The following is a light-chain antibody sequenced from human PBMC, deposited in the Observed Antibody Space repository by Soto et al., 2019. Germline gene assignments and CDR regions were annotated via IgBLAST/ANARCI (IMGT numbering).Light chain of an antibody. CDR1: QSVSGSY. Sequence: EIVLPPSPDTLSFAPGERAPLSFRASQSVSGSYLAWYQQKPGQAPRLLIYGASSRATGIPDRFSGSGSGTDFTLTISRLEPEDFAVYYCQQRSTPITFGQGQRRAIK. J-gene: IGKJ5*01. CDR3: QQRSTPIT. V-gene: IGKV3D-20*02. CDR2: GAS.